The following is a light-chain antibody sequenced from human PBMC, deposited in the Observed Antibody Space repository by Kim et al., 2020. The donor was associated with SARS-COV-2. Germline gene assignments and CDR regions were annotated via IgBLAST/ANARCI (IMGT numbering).Light chain of an antibody. Sequence: FNCTLRMGIKVGTYRIYRYQQKPVSLHRYLLRNKSDSDEQQGSGVPSRFSGSKDASTNAGLLLISGLQSEDEADYYCAIWYSSTWVFGGGTKLTVL. CDR1: MGIKVGTYR. V-gene: IGLV5-39*01. J-gene: IGLJ3*02. CDR2: NKSDSDE. CDR3: AIWYSSTWV.